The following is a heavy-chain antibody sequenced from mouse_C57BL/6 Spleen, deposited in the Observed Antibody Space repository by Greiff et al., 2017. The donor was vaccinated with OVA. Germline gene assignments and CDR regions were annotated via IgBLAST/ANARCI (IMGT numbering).Heavy chain of an antibody. D-gene: IGHD2-2*01. Sequence: QVQLQQPGAELVRPGTSVKLSCKASGYTFTSYWMHWVKQRPGQGLEWIGVIDPSDSYTNYNQKFKGKATLTVDTSSSTAYMPLSSLTSEDSAVYYCAPIYYGYPYWYFDVWGTGTTVTVSS. CDR3: APIYYGYPYWYFDV. CDR1: GYTFTSYW. V-gene: IGHV1-59*01. J-gene: IGHJ1*03. CDR2: IDPSDSYT.